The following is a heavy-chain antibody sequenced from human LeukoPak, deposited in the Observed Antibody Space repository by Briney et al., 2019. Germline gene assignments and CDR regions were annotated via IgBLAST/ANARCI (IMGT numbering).Heavy chain of an antibody. Sequence: PGGSLRLSCAASGFTLTSYRMHWVRQAPGEGLVWVSRINSDGSGTTYADSVKGRFTISRDNAKNTLYLQMNSLRAEDTTVYYCASSLQQPTWGQGTLVTVSS. CDR1: GFTLTSYR. CDR2: INSDGSGT. J-gene: IGHJ5*02. CDR3: ASSLQQPT. D-gene: IGHD6-13*01. V-gene: IGHV3-74*01.